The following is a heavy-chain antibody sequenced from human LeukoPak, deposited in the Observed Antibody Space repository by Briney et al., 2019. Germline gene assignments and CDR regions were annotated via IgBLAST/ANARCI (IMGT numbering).Heavy chain of an antibody. J-gene: IGHJ6*02. V-gene: IGHV3-7*01. D-gene: IGHD2-2*01. CDR3: ARYQLLRETDYYYGMDV. CDR2: INEDGSAK. Sequence: PGGSLRLSCTASGFTFNDYWMTWVRQTPGKGLEWLANINEDGSAKNYVDSVKGRFTISRDNAVNSLYLQMNSLRAEDTAMYYCARYQLLRETDYYYGMDVWGQGTTVTVSS. CDR1: GFTFNDYW.